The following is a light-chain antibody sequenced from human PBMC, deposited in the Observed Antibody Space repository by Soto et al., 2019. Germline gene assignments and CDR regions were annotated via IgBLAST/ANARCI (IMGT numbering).Light chain of an antibody. CDR1: QNINSY. V-gene: IGKV1-39*01. Sequence: DIQMTQSPSSLSRSVGDRVTITCRASQNINSYLNWYQQKLGKAPKLLLYAASSLQSGVPSRFNGSGSGTDFTLTISSLQPEDVATYYCQQSYNTPYTVGQGTKLDI. CDR2: AAS. CDR3: QQSYNTPYT. J-gene: IGKJ2*01.